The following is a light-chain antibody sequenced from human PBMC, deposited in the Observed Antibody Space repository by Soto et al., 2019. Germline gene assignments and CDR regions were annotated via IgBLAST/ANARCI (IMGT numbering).Light chain of an antibody. Sequence: DIVMTQSPLSLPVTPGEPASISCRSSQSLLHSNGYNYLDWYLQKPGQSPQLLIYLGSNLDSGVHDRFSGSGSCTDLTRKISRVEAEDVGVYYCMQALQTPWTFGQGPKVEIK. CDR1: QSLLHSNGYNY. CDR3: MQALQTPWT. V-gene: IGKV2-28*01. J-gene: IGKJ1*01. CDR2: LGS.